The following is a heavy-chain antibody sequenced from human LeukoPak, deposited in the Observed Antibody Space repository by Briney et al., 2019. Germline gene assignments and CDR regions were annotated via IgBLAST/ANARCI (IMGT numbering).Heavy chain of an antibody. Sequence: PGGSLRLSCAASGFTFSRFRMSWVRQPPGKGLEWVANINQDGSEVYYVDSVKGRFTVSTDNAKNSLYLQMTSLRAEDTAVYYCASSWGSAIDFWGLGTLVTVSS. CDR3: ASSWGSAIDF. CDR1: GFTFSRFR. CDR2: INQDGSEV. V-gene: IGHV3-7*01. J-gene: IGHJ4*02. D-gene: IGHD3-16*01.